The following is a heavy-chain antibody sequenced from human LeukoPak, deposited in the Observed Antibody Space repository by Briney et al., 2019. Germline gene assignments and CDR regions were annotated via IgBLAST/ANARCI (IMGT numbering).Heavy chain of an antibody. J-gene: IGHJ4*02. V-gene: IGHV4-59*01. D-gene: IGHD2-15*01. CDR1: GGSISSYY. CDR3: ARAVYCSGGSCYSRFFDY. Sequence: SETLSLTCTVSGGSISSYYWSWIRQPPGKGLEWIGYIYYSGSTNYNPSLKSRVTISVDTSKNQFSLKLSSVTAADTAVYYCARAVYCSGGSCYSRFFDYWGQGTLVTVSS. CDR2: IYYSGST.